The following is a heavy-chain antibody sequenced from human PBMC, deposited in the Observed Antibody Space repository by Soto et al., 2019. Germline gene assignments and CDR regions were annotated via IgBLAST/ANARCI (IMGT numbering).Heavy chain of an antibody. CDR1: GFTFSNSA. CDR2: IVVGSGHP. D-gene: IGHD6-19*01. Sequence: GASVKVSCKASGFTFSNSAVQWVRQPRGQRLEWMGWIVVGSGHPNLAQKFQDRVTLTRDMSTGTAYMELSSLRSEDTAVYYCAADVIAVAGDFEYWGQGNQVTVSS. V-gene: IGHV1-58*01. J-gene: IGHJ4*02. CDR3: AADVIAVAGDFEY.